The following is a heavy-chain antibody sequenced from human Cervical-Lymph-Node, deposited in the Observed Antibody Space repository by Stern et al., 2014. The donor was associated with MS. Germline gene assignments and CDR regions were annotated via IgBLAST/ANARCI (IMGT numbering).Heavy chain of an antibody. Sequence: DQLVESGGGVVQPGRSLRLSCAGSGFTFSTYGMHWVRQAPGKGLEWVALISHDGSKKYYEDSVKGRFTISRDNSKNTMYVHMNSLRDEDTAVYYCAKDRGSGWSLDYWGQGTLVIVSS. J-gene: IGHJ4*02. CDR1: GFTFSTYG. D-gene: IGHD6-19*01. CDR3: AKDRGSGWSLDY. V-gene: IGHV3-30*18. CDR2: ISHDGSKK.